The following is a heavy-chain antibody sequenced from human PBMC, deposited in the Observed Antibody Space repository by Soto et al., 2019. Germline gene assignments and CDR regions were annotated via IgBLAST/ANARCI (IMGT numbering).Heavy chain of an antibody. V-gene: IGHV3-7*01. J-gene: IGHJ4*02. CDR3: ARELDFWSGYFDY. CDR1: GFTFSSYW. D-gene: IGHD3-3*01. Sequence: GASLRLSFAASGFTFSSYWMSWVRQPPGKGLEWVANIKQDGSEKYYVDSVKSRFTISRDNDKNSLYLQMNSLRAEDTAVYYCARELDFWSGYFDYWGQGT. CDR2: IKQDGSEK.